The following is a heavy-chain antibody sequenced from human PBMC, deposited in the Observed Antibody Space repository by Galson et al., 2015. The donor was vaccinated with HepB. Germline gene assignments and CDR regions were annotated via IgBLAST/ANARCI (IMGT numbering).Heavy chain of an antibody. CDR2: ISSNGGST. Sequence: SLRLSCAASGFTFSSYAMHWVRQAPGKGLEYVSAISSNGGSTYYANSVKGRFTISRDNSKNTLYLQMGSLRAEDMAVYYCAREGWYSSSSFDYWGQGTLVTVSS. CDR1: GFTFSSYA. D-gene: IGHD6-6*01. CDR3: AREGWYSSSSFDY. V-gene: IGHV3-64*01. J-gene: IGHJ4*02.